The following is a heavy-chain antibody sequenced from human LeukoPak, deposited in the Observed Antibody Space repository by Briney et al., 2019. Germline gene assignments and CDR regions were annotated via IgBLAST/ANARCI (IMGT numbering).Heavy chain of an antibody. Sequence: GASVKVSRKPSGYTFTSYDINGVRPATRQGLEWMGWMNPNSGNTGYAQKFQGRVTMTRKTSISTAYMELSSLRSEDRAVYYCARHSSSGFDYWGQGTLVTVS. V-gene: IGHV1-8*01. J-gene: IGHJ4*02. CDR2: MNPNSGNT. D-gene: IGHD6-6*01. CDR1: GYTFTSYD. CDR3: ARHSSSGFDY.